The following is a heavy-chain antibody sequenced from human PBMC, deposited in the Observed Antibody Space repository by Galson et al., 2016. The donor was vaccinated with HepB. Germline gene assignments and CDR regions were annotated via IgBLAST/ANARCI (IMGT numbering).Heavy chain of an antibody. V-gene: IGHV3-9*01. J-gene: IGHJ4*02. D-gene: IGHD5/OR15-5a*01. CDR1: GFAFENYA. CDR2: ISWNSGSI. CDR3: ARDSVYLFDH. Sequence: SLRLSCAASGFAFENYAMNWVRQAPGKGLEWVSGISWNSGSIGYGDSVTGRFTISRDNAKISLNLQLNSLRAEDTALSYCARDSVYLFDHWGQGTLVTVSS.